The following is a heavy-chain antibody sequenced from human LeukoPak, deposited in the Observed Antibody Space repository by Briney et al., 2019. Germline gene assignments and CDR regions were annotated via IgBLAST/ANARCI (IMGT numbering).Heavy chain of an antibody. CDR2: IHYSGSA. J-gene: IGHJ3*02. Sequence: PSETLSLTCTVSGGSISGYYWNWVRQPPGKGLEWMGLIHYSGSATYNPSLKSRLTMSVDTSKNQFSLKLSSVTAADTAVYYCARDYGDYIGALDIWGLGTMVTVSS. CDR1: GGSISGYY. V-gene: IGHV4-59*12. CDR3: ARDYGDYIGALDI. D-gene: IGHD4-17*01.